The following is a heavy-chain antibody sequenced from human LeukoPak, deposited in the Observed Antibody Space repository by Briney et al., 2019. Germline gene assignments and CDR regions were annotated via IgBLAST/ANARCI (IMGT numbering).Heavy chain of an antibody. V-gene: IGHV1-69*05. J-gene: IGHJ4*02. CDR2: IIAIFGTA. D-gene: IGHD3-22*01. CDR1: GGTFSSYA. Sequence: SVKVSCKASGGTFSSYAISWVRQARGQGLEWMGGIIAIFGTANYAQKFQGRVTITTDESTSTAYMELSSLRSEDTAVYYCARGSREYYYDSSGWYYFDYWGQGTLVTVSS. CDR3: ARGSREYYYDSSGWYYFDY.